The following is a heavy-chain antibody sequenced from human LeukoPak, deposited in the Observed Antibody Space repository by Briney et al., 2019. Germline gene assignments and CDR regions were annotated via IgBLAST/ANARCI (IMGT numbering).Heavy chain of an antibody. D-gene: IGHD4-17*01. Sequence: ASVKVSCKASGYTFTSYDINWVRQATGQGLEWMGWMNPNSGNTGYAQKSQGRVTMTRNTSISTAYMELSSLRSEDTAVYYCARTPTFGDYFGYYYGMDVWGQGTTVTVSS. CDR1: GYTFTSYD. CDR3: ARTPTFGDYFGYYYGMDV. J-gene: IGHJ6*02. CDR2: MNPNSGNT. V-gene: IGHV1-8*01.